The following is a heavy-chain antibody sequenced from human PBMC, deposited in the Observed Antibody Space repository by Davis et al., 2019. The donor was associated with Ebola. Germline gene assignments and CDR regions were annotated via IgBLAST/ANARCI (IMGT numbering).Heavy chain of an antibody. CDR2: IKSKTDGGTT. Sequence: PGGSLRLSCAASGFTFSNAWMNWVRQAPGKGLEWVGRIKSKTDGGTTDYAAPVKGRFTISRDDSKNTLYLQMNSLKTEDTAVYYCTPRGYSSGGYYYYGMDVWGQGTTVTVSS. CDR3: TPRGYSSGGYYYYGMDV. V-gene: IGHV3-15*07. CDR1: GFTFSNAW. D-gene: IGHD6-19*01. J-gene: IGHJ6*02.